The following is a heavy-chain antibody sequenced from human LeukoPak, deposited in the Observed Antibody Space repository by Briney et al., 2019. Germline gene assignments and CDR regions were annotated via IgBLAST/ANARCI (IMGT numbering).Heavy chain of an antibody. J-gene: IGHJ4*02. Sequence: ASVKVSCKASGYIFTDYSINWVRQAPGERLEWMGWNNAGNGNTKYSQRFQGRVTITRDRSASTAYMELSNLRSEDTAVYYCARGRWSTATASYYFDSWGQGTLVTVS. CDR3: ARGRWSTATASYYFDS. D-gene: IGHD4-17*01. CDR1: GYIFTDYS. CDR2: NNAGNGNT. V-gene: IGHV1-3*01.